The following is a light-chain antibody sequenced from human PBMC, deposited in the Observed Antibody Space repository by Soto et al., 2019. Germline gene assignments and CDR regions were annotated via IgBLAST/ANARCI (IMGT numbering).Light chain of an antibody. Sequence: QSVLTQPPSASGTPGQRVTISCSGSRSNIGRNYVYWYQHIPGTAPKLMIYEVSNRPSGVSNRFSGSKSGNTASLTISGLQAEDEADYYCSSYTSSSGVFGTGTKVTVL. CDR2: EVS. CDR1: RSNIGRNY. J-gene: IGLJ1*01. V-gene: IGLV2-14*01. CDR3: SSYTSSSGV.